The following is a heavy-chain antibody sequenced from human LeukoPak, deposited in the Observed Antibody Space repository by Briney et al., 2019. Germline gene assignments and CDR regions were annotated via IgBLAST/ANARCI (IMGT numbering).Heavy chain of an antibody. V-gene: IGHV1-2*02. D-gene: IGHD1-26*01. J-gene: IGHJ6*03. CDR3: ARATWGYYYYMDV. CDR1: GYTFTGYY. CDR2: INPHSGGA. Sequence: ASVKVSCKASGYTFTGYYMHWVRQAPGQGLEWMGWINPHSGGANYAQKFQGRVTMTRDTSISTAYMELSRLRSDDTAVYYCARATWGYYYYMDVWGKGTTVTISS.